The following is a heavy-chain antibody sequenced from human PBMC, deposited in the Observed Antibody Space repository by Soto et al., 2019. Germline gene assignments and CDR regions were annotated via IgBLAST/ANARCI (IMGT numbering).Heavy chain of an antibody. V-gene: IGHV3-48*03. CDR2: ISSRGIST. CDR3: SRALTHYYDTSGPAFGY. D-gene: IGHD3-22*01. J-gene: IGHJ4*02. CDR1: GFTFSSFD. Sequence: DVQLVESGGALVQPGGSLRLSCVGSGFTFSSFDMNWVRQAPGKGLEWISYISSRGISTYYADSVKGRSTISRDNAENSLFLQMNSLRVEDTAVYYCSRALTHYYDTSGPAFGYWGQGTLLTVSS.